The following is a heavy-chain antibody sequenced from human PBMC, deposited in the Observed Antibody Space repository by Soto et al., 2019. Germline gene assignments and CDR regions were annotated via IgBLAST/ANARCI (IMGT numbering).Heavy chain of an antibody. CDR2: ISYDGSNK. V-gene: IGHV3-30-3*01. J-gene: IGHJ5*02. Sequence: PWGSLRVSCVSSVFTFRSYAMHWVRQALGKGLDLVAVISYDGSNKYYADSVKGRFTISRDNSKNTLYLQMNSLRAEDTAVYYCARDPKPRYCSSTSCYINWFDPWGQGTMVTVSS. D-gene: IGHD2-2*02. CDR3: ARDPKPRYCSSTSCYINWFDP. CDR1: VFTFRSYA.